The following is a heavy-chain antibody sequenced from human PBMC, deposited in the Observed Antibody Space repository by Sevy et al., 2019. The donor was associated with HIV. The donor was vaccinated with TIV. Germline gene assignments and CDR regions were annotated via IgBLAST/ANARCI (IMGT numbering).Heavy chain of an antibody. CDR1: GGSISSSSYY. CDR2: IYYSGST. V-gene: IGHV4-39*01. J-gene: IGHJ5*02. CDR3: ARLSGDFWSGYYPNNWFDP. D-gene: IGHD3-3*01. Sequence: SETLSLTCTVSGGSISSSSYYWGWIRQPPGKGLEWIGSIYYSGSTYYNPSLKSRVTISVDTSKNQFSLKQSSVTAADTAVYYCARLSGDFWSGYYPNNWFDPWGQGTLVTVSS.